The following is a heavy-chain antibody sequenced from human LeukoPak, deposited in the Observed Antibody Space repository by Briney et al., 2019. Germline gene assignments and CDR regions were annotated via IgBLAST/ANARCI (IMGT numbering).Heavy chain of an antibody. CDR3: ARGKGTVTTH. Sequence: SETLSLTCTVSGGSISSSSYYWGWIRQPPGKGLEWIGSIYYSGSTYYNPSLKSRVTISVDTSKNQFSLKLSSVTAADTAVYYCARGKGTVTTHWGQGTLVTVSS. CDR1: GGSISSSSYY. J-gene: IGHJ4*02. CDR2: IYYSGST. D-gene: IGHD4-17*01. V-gene: IGHV4-39*01.